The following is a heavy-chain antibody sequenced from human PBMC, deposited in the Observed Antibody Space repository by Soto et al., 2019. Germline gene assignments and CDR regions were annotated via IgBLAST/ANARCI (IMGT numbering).Heavy chain of an antibody. V-gene: IGHV3-23*01. D-gene: IGHD4-17*01. Sequence: GGSLRHSCAASGFTFSSYAMSWVRQAPGKGLEWVSAISGSGGSTYYADSVKGRFTISRDNSKNTLYLQMNSLRAEDTAVYYCAKDSQTALTTGVLDYWGQGTLVTVSS. CDR3: AKDSQTALTTGVLDY. J-gene: IGHJ4*02. CDR2: ISGSGGST. CDR1: GFTFSSYA.